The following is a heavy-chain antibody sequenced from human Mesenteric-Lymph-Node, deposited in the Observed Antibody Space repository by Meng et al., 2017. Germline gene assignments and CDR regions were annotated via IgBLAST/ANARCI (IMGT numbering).Heavy chain of an antibody. CDR3: ARHHHSPTFDY. CDR2: VVYSGTT. Sequence: QGQGQESGPGLVKPSETLSPTWTVSGGSISSISYYWAWIRQPPGEGLEWIGSVVYSGTTYYTSSLKSRVSISVDTSKNQFSLKLSSVTAADTAVYYCARHHHSPTFDYWGQGTLVTVSS. V-gene: IGHV4-39*01. J-gene: IGHJ4*02. CDR1: GGSISSISYY. D-gene: IGHD1-14*01.